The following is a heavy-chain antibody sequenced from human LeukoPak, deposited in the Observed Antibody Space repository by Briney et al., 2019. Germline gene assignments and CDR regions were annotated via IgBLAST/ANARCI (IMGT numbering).Heavy chain of an antibody. V-gene: IGHV4-34*01. J-gene: IGHJ4*02. Sequence: SETLSRTCAVYGGSFSGYYWSWIRQPPGKGLEWIGEINHSGSANYNPSLKSRVTISVDTSKNQFSLKLSSVTAADTAVYYCARGPTGTPGYFDYWGQGTLVTVSS. D-gene: IGHD1-1*01. CDR1: GGSFSGYY. CDR3: ARGPTGTPGYFDY. CDR2: INHSGSA.